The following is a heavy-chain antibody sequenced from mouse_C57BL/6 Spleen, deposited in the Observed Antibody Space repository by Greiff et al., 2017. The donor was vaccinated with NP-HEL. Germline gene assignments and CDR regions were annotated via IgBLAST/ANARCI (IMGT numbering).Heavy chain of an antibody. Sequence: EVQLVESGEGLVKPGGSLKLSCAASGFTFSSYAMSWVRQTPEKRLEWVAYISSGGDYIYYADTVKGRFTISRDKARNTLYLQMSSLKSEDTAMYYCTRDGCYQAWFAYWGQGTLVTVSA. CDR3: TRDGCYQAWFAY. CDR2: ISSGGDYI. V-gene: IGHV5-9-1*02. CDR1: GFTFSSYA. D-gene: IGHD2-3*01. J-gene: IGHJ3*01.